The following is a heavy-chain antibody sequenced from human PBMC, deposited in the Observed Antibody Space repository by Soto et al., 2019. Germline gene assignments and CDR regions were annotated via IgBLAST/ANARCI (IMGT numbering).Heavy chain of an antibody. CDR1: GFTFSSYG. Sequence: QVQLVESGGGVVQPGRSLRLSCAASGFTFSSYGMHWVRQAPGKGLEWVAVISYDGSNKYYADSVKGRFTISRDNSKNRLFXQMNSLRAEDTAVYYCAKATYCGGDCYGVSYGMDVWGQGTTVTVSS. CDR2: ISYDGSNK. D-gene: IGHD2-21*02. CDR3: AKATYCGGDCYGVSYGMDV. V-gene: IGHV3-30*18. J-gene: IGHJ6*02.